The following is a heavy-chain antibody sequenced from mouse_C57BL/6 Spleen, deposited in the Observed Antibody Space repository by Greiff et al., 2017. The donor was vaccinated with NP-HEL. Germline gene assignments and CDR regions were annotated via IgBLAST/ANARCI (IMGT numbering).Heavy chain of an antibody. CDR3: ARPPYDYDAPWFAY. D-gene: IGHD2-4*01. V-gene: IGHV1-7*01. J-gene: IGHJ3*01. CDR2: INPSSGYT. Sequence: QVHVKQSGAELAKPGASVKLSCKASGYTFTSYWMHWVKQRPGQGLEWIGYINPSSGYTKYNQKFKDKATLTADKSSSTAYMQLSSLTYEDSAVYYCARPPYDYDAPWFAYWGQGTLVTVSA. CDR1: GYTFTSYW.